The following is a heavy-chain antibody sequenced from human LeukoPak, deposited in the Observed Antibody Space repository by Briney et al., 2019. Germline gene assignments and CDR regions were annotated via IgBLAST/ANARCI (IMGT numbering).Heavy chain of an antibody. CDR1: GGSFSGYY. V-gene: IGHV4-59*10. Sequence: SETLSLTCAVYGGSFSGYYWSWLRQPAGKGLEWVGRIYGSGSTDYNPSLKSRVTMSIDTSKNQFSLNLISVTAADTAVYYCARDSGTTGEVKFDPWGQGTLVTVSS. D-gene: IGHD3-10*01. CDR3: ARDSGTTGEVKFDP. CDR2: IYGSGST. J-gene: IGHJ5*02.